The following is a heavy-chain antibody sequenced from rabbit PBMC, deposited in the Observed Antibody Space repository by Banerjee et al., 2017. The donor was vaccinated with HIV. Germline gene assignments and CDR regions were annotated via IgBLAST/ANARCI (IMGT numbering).Heavy chain of an antibody. Sequence: QSLEESGGDLVKPGASLTLTCTASGFDFSSNAMCWVRQAPGKGLEWIAGIDTGSSGDTSYASWAKGRFSISKTSSTTVTLQMTSLTAADTATYFCARDVSNKWGYYFALWGPGTLVTVS. V-gene: IGHV1S40*01. J-gene: IGHJ4*01. CDR3: ARDVSNKWGYYFAL. CDR2: IDTGSSGDT. D-gene: IGHD1-1*01. CDR1: GFDFSSNA.